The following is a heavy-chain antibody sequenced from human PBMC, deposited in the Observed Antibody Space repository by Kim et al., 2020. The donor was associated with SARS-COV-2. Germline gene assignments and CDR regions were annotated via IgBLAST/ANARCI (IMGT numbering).Heavy chain of an antibody. CDR2: ISYDGSNK. V-gene: IGHV3-33*05. J-gene: IGHJ6*02. Sequence: GGSLRLSCAASGFTFSSYGMHWVRQAPGKGLEWVAVISYDGSNKYYADSVKGRFTISRDNSKNTLYLQMNSLRAEDTAVYYCARDLVLSWQQLVPGYYYYGMDVWGRGTTVTV. D-gene: IGHD6-13*01. CDR1: GFTFSSYG. CDR3: ARDLVLSWQQLVPGYYYYGMDV.